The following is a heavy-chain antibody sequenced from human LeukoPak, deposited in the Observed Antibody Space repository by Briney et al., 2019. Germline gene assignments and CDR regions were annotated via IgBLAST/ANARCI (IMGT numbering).Heavy chain of an antibody. J-gene: IGHJ4*02. Sequence: GGSLGLSCGVSGFTFGRSWMPWVRQTPAKGLEFVANIKEDGSVRNYVDSVQGRFTISRDNAKNSLYLHMNSLRAEDTAVYYCARDPGYSSFDYWGQGTLVTVSS. D-gene: IGHD6-13*01. CDR1: GFTFGRSW. V-gene: IGHV3-7*01. CDR2: IKEDGSVR. CDR3: ARDPGYSSFDY.